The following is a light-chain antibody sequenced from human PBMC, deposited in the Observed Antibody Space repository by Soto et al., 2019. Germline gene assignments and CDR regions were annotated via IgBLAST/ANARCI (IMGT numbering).Light chain of an antibody. J-gene: IGKJ5*01. V-gene: IGKV1-33*01. Sequence: DIQMTQSPSSLSASVGDRVTITCQASQDISNYLNWYQQKPGKAPKLLIYDASNLETRVPSRFSGSGSGTDFTFTISSLQPEDIATYYCQQYDNLRPITFGQGTRLEIK. CDR2: DAS. CDR1: QDISNY. CDR3: QQYDNLRPIT.